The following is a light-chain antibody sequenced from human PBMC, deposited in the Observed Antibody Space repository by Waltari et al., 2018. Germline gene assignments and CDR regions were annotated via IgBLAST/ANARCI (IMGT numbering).Light chain of an antibody. CDR3: QQYNNIPQT. J-gene: IGKJ3*01. Sequence: DIQMTQSPSSLSASVGERVTITCQASHDIINYLNWYQQKPGKAPKLLIYDSSNLETGVPSRFSGSGSGTDFTFTISSLQPEDIATYYCQQYNNIPQTFGPGTRVEIK. CDR1: HDIINY. V-gene: IGKV1-33*01. CDR2: DSS.